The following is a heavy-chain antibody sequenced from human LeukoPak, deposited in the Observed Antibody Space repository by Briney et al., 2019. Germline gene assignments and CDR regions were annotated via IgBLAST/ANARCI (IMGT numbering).Heavy chain of an antibody. V-gene: IGHV3-7*01. D-gene: IGHD7-27*01. CDR3: TRENWGPDY. CDR2: IKQDGSDK. CDR1: GFTFKKYW. J-gene: IGHJ4*02. Sequence: GDSLRLSCAVSGFTFKKYWMTWVRQAPGKGLEWLANIKQDGSDKHYVNSVKGRFTISRDNAKNSVYLQLNSLRDEDTAIYYCTRENWGPDYWGQGTLVTVSS.